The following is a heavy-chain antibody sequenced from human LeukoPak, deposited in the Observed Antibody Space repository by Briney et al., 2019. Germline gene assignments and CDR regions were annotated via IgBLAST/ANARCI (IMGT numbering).Heavy chain of an antibody. CDR3: ARDAARLDV. V-gene: IGHV4-34*01. D-gene: IGHD6-25*01. J-gene: IGHJ6*04. CDR1: GGSFSGYY. CDR2: INHSGST. Sequence: SETLSLTCAVYGGSFSGYYWSWIRQPPGKGLEWIGEINHSGSTNYNPSLKSRVTISVDRSKNQFSLKLSSVTAADTAVYYCARDAARLDVWGKGTTVTVSS.